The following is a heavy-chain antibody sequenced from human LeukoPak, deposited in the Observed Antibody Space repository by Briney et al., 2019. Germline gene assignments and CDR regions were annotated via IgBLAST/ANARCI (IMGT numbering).Heavy chain of an antibody. J-gene: IGHJ4*02. V-gene: IGHV3-48*01. Sequence: PGGSLRLSCAASGFTFSSYSMNWVRQAPGKGLEWVSYISSSSSTIYYADSVKGRFTISRDNAKNSLYLQMNSLRAEDTAVYYCAKDSTVSPFGYWGQGTLVTVSS. CDR1: GFTFSSYS. CDR2: ISSSSSTI. CDR3: AKDSTVSPFGY. D-gene: IGHD5/OR15-5a*01.